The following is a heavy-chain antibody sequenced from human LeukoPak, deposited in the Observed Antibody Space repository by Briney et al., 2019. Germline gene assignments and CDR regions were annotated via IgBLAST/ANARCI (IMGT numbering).Heavy chain of an antibody. Sequence: GSLRLSCAASGFTFSSYSMNWVRQAPGKGLEWVSSISSSSSYIYYADSVKGRFTISRDNAKNSLYLQMNSLRAEDTAVYYCARAYYMGWYFDYWGQGTLVTVSS. CDR3: ARAYYMGWYFDY. CDR2: ISSSSSYI. V-gene: IGHV3-21*01. J-gene: IGHJ4*02. CDR1: GFTFSSYS. D-gene: IGHD3-10*01.